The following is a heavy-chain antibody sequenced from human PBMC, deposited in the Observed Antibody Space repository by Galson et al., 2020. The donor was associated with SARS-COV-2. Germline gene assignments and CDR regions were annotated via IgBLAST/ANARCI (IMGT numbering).Heavy chain of an antibody. CDR3: ARGRVTVMDTAIGYYEH. CDR1: GGSISSKTYF. D-gene: IGHD2-2*02. CDR2: TYSGGST. V-gene: IGHV4-39*07. Sequence: SETLSLTCSVSGGSISSKTYFWGWIRQPPGEGLEWLGNTYSGGSTYYNLALKSRVTISVDSSKNRLSLELTSVTAADTAVYYCARGRVTVMDTAIGYYEHWSQGTLVTVSS. J-gene: IGHJ1*01.